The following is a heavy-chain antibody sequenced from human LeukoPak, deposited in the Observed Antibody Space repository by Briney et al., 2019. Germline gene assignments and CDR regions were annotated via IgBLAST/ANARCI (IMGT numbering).Heavy chain of an antibody. J-gene: IGHJ6*03. CDR3: AKGGGLYGYGNYYYMDV. CDR2: ISGSSGIT. D-gene: IGHD5-18*01. Sequence: GGSLRLSCAASGFTFSSYAMSWVRQAPGKGLEWVSVISGSSGITYYADSVKGRFTISRDNSNNTLYLQMNSLRAEDTAVYYCAKGGGLYGYGNYYYMDVWGKGTTVTVSS. CDR1: GFTFSSYA. V-gene: IGHV3-23*01.